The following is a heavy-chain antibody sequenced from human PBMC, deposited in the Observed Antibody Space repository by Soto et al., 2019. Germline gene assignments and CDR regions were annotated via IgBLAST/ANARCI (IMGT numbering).Heavy chain of an antibody. V-gene: IGHV1-3*01. CDR3: ARSLDFGNYDLSGMDV. CDR2: INAGNGNT. Sequence: ASVKVSCKASGYTFTSYAMHWVRQAPGQRLEWMGWINAGNGNTKYSQKFQGRVTITRDTSASTAYMELSSLRSEDTAVYYCARSLDFGNYDLSGMDVWGQGTTVTVSS. D-gene: IGHD3-16*01. J-gene: IGHJ6*02. CDR1: GYTFTSYA.